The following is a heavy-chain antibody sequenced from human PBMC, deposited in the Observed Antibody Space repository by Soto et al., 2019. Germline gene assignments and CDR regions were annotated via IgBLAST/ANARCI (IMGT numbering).Heavy chain of an antibody. D-gene: IGHD2-2*02. Sequence: QVQLQQWGAGLLKPSETLSLTCAVYDGSFSAYYWGWFRQPPGKGLEWIGEINHSGVTNYNPSLRRRVTISVDTSKKQFSLKLSSVTAADTAVYYCARAPLFCSSTSCYSGYFDYWGQGTLGIVSP. J-gene: IGHJ4*02. CDR2: INHSGVT. CDR3: ARAPLFCSSTSCYSGYFDY. CDR1: DGSFSAYY. V-gene: IGHV4-34*01.